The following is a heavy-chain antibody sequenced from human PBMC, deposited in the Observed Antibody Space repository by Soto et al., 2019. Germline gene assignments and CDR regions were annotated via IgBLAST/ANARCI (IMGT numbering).Heavy chain of an antibody. CDR3: ARPRYYDILTGYYQNWFDP. Sequence: SETLSLTCAVYGGSFGGYYWSWIRQPPGKGLEWIGEINHSGSTNYNPSLKSRVTISVDTSKNQFSLKLSSVTAADTAVYYCARPRYYDILTGYYQNWFDPWGQGTLVTVSS. CDR2: INHSGST. V-gene: IGHV4-34*01. CDR1: GGSFGGYY. J-gene: IGHJ5*02. D-gene: IGHD3-9*01.